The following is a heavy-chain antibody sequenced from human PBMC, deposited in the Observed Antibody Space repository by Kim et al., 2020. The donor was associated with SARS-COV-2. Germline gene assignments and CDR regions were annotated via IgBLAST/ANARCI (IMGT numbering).Heavy chain of an antibody. J-gene: IGHJ5*02. Sequence: AQKFQGRVTITADESTSTAYMELSSLRSEDTAVYYCARDGQAGGSYWFDPWGQGTLVTVSS. D-gene: IGHD1-26*01. CDR3: ARDGQAGGSYWFDP. V-gene: IGHV1-69*01.